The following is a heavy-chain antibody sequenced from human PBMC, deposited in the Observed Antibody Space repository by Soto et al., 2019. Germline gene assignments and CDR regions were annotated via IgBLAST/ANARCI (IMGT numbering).Heavy chain of an antibody. CDR3: AGVIGGSYHFDY. J-gene: IGHJ4*02. V-gene: IGHV1-3*01. Sequence: QVQLVQSGAEVKKPGASVKVSCKASGYTFTSYAMHWVRQAPGQRLEWMGWINAGNGNTKYSQKYQGRVTITRDTSATTAYMALSRMRSEDTAVYYCAGVIGGSYHFDYWGQGTLVTVSS. CDR2: INAGNGNT. D-gene: IGHD6-19*01. CDR1: GYTFTSYA.